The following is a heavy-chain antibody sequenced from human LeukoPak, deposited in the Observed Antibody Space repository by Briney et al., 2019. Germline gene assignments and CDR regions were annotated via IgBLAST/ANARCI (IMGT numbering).Heavy chain of an antibody. V-gene: IGHV3-7*03. CDR1: RFPFSSLW. CDR3: TRVFGGYDVSDY. J-gene: IGHJ4*02. Sequence: PGGYLRLYCAPPRFPFSSLWMSWVRQAPGKGLEWVANIKKDGSQKYYVDSVEGRFTISRDNAKNSLYLQMDSLRADDTAVYYCTRVFGGYDVSDYWGQGTLVTVSS. CDR2: IKKDGSQK. D-gene: IGHD3-3*01.